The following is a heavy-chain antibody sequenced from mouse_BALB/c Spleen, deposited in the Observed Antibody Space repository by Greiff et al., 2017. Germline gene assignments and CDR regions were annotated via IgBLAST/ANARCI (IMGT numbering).Heavy chain of an antibody. D-gene: IGHD1-1*01. J-gene: IGHJ2*01. CDR3: ARETTVAPFDY. V-gene: IGHV1-20*02. CDR2: INPYNGDT. Sequence: EVQLQQSGPELVKPGASVKISCKASGYSFTGYFMNWVMQSHGKSLEWIGRINPYNGDTFYNQKFKGKATLTVDKSSSTAHMELRSLASEDSAVYYCARETTVAPFDYWGQGTTLTVSS. CDR1: GYSFTGYF.